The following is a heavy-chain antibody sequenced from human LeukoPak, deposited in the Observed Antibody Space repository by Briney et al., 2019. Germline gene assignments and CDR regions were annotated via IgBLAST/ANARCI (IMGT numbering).Heavy chain of an antibody. CDR1: GYTFTGYY. V-gene: IGHV1-2*02. CDR2: INPNSGGT. Sequence: APVKVSCKASGYTFTGYYMHWVRQAPGQGLEWMGWINPNSGGTNYAQKFQGRVTMTRDTSISTAYMELSRLTSDDTAVYYCARVKYQSDSSSWYEYWGQGTLVTVSS. CDR3: ARVKYQSDSSSWYEY. J-gene: IGHJ4*02. D-gene: IGHD6-13*01.